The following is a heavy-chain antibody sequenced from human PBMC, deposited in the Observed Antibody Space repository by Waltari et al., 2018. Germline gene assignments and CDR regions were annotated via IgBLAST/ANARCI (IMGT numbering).Heavy chain of an antibody. J-gene: IGHJ4*02. Sequence: QLRLQESGPGLVKPSETLSLTCTVSGGSISSSSYYWGWIRHPPGKGLGWIGSIYSSGNTYYTPSLKSRGTIAVDTSKNQFSLKLSSVTAADTAVYYCARLVVPAFWSDYYYFDYWGQGTLVTVSS. CDR2: IYSSGNT. CDR1: GGSISSSSYY. D-gene: IGHD3-3*01. CDR3: ARLVVPAFWSDYYYFDY. V-gene: IGHV4-39*01.